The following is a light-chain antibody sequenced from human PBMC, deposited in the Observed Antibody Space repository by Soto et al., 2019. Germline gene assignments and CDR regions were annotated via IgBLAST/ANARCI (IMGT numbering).Light chain of an antibody. J-gene: IGKJ1*01. CDR1: QSVSSSY. CDR2: GAS. CDR3: QQYGSSRT. Sequence: LVSTQSPGTLSLSPGERATLSCRASQSVSSSYLAWYQRKPGQAPRLLIYGASSRATGIPDRFSGSGSGTDFTLTISRLEPEDFAVYYCQQYGSSRTFGQGTKVDIK. V-gene: IGKV3-20*01.